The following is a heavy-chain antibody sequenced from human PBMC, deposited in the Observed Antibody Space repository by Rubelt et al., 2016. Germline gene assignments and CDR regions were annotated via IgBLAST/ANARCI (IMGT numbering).Heavy chain of an antibody. Sequence: QVQLQQWGAGLLKPSETLSLTCAVYGGSFSGYYWSWIRQPPGKGLEWIGEINHSGSTNYNPSPNGVVTKYVDTSKNQFSLKLSAVTAADTAVYYCARVFSGWRPFDYWGQGTLVTVSS. V-gene: IGHV4-34*01. CDR3: ARVFSGWRPFDY. CDR1: GGSFSGYY. D-gene: IGHD6-19*01. J-gene: IGHJ4*02. CDR2: INHSGST.